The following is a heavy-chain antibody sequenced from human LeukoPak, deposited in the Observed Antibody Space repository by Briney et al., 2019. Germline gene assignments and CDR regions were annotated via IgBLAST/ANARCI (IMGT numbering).Heavy chain of an antibody. CDR3: ATLYSASHSPMDV. CDR2: IYTSGSN. J-gene: IGHJ6*03. V-gene: IGHV4-4*09. D-gene: IGHD1-26*01. CDR1: GGSISSYY. Sequence: SETLSLTCTVSGGSISSYYWSWIRQPPGKGLEWIGYIYTSGSNNYNPSLKSRVTISVDTSKNQFSLKLSSVTAADTAVYYFATLYSASHSPMDVWGKGTTVTVSS.